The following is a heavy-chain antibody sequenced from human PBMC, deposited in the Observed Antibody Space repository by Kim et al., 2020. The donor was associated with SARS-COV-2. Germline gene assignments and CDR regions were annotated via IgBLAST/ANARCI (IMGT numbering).Heavy chain of an antibody. CDR2: ISGYNGDT. J-gene: IGHJ4*02. CDR3: SRAGGWGSWHDALDY. D-gene: IGHD3-16*01. Sequence: ASVKVSCKASGYTFSTYGISWVRQAPGQGLEWMGWISGYNGDTNYAQKVQGRVTMTTDTSTSTVYMELRSLRSDDTALYYCSRAGGWGSWHDALDYWGQG. V-gene: IGHV1-18*01. CDR1: GYTFSTYG.